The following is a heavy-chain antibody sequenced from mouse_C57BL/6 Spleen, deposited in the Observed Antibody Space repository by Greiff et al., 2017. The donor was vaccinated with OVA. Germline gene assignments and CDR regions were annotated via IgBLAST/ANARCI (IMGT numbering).Heavy chain of an antibody. V-gene: IGHV1-81*01. CDR3: ARKDYYYGSLGDY. CDR2: IYPRSGNT. D-gene: IGHD1-1*01. J-gene: IGHJ2*01. Sequence: VQLQQSGAELARPGASVKLSCKASGYTFTSYGISWVKQRTGQGLEWIGEIYPRSGNTYYNEKFKGKAPLTADKSSSTAYMELRSLTSEDSAVYYCARKDYYYGSLGDYWGQGTTLTVSS. CDR1: GYTFTSYG.